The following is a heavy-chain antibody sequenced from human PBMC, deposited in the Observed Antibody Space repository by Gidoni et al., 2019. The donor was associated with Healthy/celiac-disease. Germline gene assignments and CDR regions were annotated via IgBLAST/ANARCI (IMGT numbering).Heavy chain of an antibody. CDR3: ARVAISGSYGGGLDY. Sequence: EVQLVESGGGLVQPGGSLRLSCAASGFTFSSYEMNWVRQAPGKGLEWVSYISSSGSTIYYADSVKGRFTISRDNAKNSLYLQMNSLRAEDTAVYYCARVAISGSYGGGLDYWGQGTLVTVSS. CDR2: ISSSGSTI. V-gene: IGHV3-48*03. J-gene: IGHJ4*02. CDR1: GFTFSSYE. D-gene: IGHD1-26*01.